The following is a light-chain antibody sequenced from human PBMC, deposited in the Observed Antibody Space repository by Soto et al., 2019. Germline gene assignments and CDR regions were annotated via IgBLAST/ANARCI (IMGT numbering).Light chain of an antibody. CDR3: QQSYSTPLT. CDR2: WAS. V-gene: IGKV4-1*01. J-gene: IGKJ3*01. CDR1: QSVLYSSNNKNY. Sequence: DIVMTQSPDSLAVSLGERATINCKSSQSVLYSSNNKNYLAWYQQKPGQPPKLLIYWASTRESGVPDRFSGSGSGTDFPLTISSLQAEDVAVYYCQQSYSTPLTFGPGTKVDIK.